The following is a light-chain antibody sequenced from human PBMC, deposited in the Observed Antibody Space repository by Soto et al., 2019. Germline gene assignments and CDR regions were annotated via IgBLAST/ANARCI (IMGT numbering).Light chain of an antibody. CDR3: QQYLDTPIT. J-gene: IGKJ5*01. Sequence: IVMTQSPDSLAVSLGEGATINCTSRQTLLSMSINKNYLAWYQQTPGQPPKMLIYWASTRASAVPDRFSGSGSRTDFTLTITRLQAEDLATYYCQQYLDTPITFGQGTRLEIK. V-gene: IGKV4-1*01. CDR2: WAS. CDR1: QTLLSMSINKNY.